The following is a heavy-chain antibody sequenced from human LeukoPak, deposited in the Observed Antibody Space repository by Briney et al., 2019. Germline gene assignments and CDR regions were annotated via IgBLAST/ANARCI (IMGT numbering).Heavy chain of an antibody. CDR1: GGSVSSGDYY. D-gene: IGHD5-18*01. CDR3: ARGPRFGYGTDYYYYGIDV. J-gene: IGHJ6*02. CDR2: MDYSGST. V-gene: IGHV4-30-4*01. Sequence: SQTLSLSCTVSGGSVSSGDYYWSWIGQPPGQGWEGIVYMDYSGSTYYNPHLKSRVTISVDTSKTQFTLKLSSVTAADTAVYYGARGPRFGYGTDYYYYGIDVWGQGTTVTVSS.